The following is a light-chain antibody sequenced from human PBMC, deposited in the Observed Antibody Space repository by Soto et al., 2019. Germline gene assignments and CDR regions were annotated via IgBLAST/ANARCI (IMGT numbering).Light chain of an antibody. CDR2: GAS. Sequence: EIVMTQSPATLSVSPGERATLSCGASQSVSSNLAWYQQKPGQAPRLLIFGASTRATGIPARFSGSGSGTEFTLTISSLRSEDFAVYYCQQYKNWWTFGQGTKVDI. J-gene: IGKJ1*01. CDR1: QSVSSN. V-gene: IGKV3-15*01. CDR3: QQYKNWWT.